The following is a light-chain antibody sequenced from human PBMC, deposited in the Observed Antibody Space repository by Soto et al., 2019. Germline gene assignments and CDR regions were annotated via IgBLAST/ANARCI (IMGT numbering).Light chain of an antibody. V-gene: IGLV2-14*03. J-gene: IGLJ1*01. Sequence: QSALTQPASVSGSPGQSITISCTGTSSDVGGYNYVSWYQHHPGKAPKFMIYDVSNRPSGISNRFSGSKSGNTASLTISGLQAEDEADYYCSSYTSSNTLYVFGTGTKLTVL. CDR1: SSDVGGYNY. CDR2: DVS. CDR3: SSYTSSNTLYV.